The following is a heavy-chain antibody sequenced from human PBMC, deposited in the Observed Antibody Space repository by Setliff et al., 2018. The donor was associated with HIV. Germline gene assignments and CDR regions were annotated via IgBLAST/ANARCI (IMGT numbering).Heavy chain of an antibody. D-gene: IGHD3-9*01. J-gene: IGHJ3*01. V-gene: IGHV3-7*01. Sequence: PGESLKISCAASGFSFRTYWMSWVRQAPGKGLEWVANMKYDGTEIYNVDAVKGRFTISRDNAKKSVFLHMNSLRGEDTAVYYCVREGEYFDTIGHYLVRRFFDLWGQGTMVTVSS. CDR2: MKYDGTEI. CDR1: GFSFRTYW. CDR3: VREGEYFDTIGHYLVRRFFDL.